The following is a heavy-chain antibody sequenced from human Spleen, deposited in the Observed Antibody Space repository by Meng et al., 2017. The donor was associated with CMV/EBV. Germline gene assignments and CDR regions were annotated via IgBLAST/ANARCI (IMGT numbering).Heavy chain of an antibody. V-gene: IGHV3-30*04. D-gene: IGHD3-10*01. CDR2: ISYDGSNK. Sequence: GESLKISCAASGFTFSSYAMHWVRQAPGKGLEWVAVISYDGSNKYYADSVKGRFTISRDNSKNTLHLQMNSLRAEDTAVYYCAKSYYYHSGSYYIRRENFFDHWGQGTLVTVS. J-gene: IGHJ4*02. CDR1: GFTFSSYA. CDR3: AKSYYYHSGSYYIRRENFFDH.